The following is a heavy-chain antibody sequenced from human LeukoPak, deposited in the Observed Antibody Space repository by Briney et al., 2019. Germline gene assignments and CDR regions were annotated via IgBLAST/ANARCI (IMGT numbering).Heavy chain of an antibody. CDR1: GGSISSGGYS. Sequence: SETLSLTCAVSGGSISSGGYSWSWLRQPPGMGLEWIGYIYHSGSTYYNPSLKSRVTISVDRSKNQFSLKLSSVTAADTAVYYCARGDSSGYYRYFDYGGQGTLVTVSS. D-gene: IGHD3-22*01. CDR2: IYHSGST. J-gene: IGHJ4*02. V-gene: IGHV4-30-2*01. CDR3: ARGDSSGYYRYFDY.